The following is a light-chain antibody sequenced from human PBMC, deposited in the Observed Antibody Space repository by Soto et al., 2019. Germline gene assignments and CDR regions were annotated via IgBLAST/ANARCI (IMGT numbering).Light chain of an antibody. CDR1: QSLLHSDGYNY. Sequence: DILLTQSPLSLPVTPGEPAAISCRSSQSLLHSDGYNYLDWYLQKPGQSPQLLICMGSNRASGVPDRFSGSGSGTDFTLTISRVEAEDFGVYDCMQALQTPWTFGQGTQVETK. CDR2: MGS. J-gene: IGKJ1*01. V-gene: IGKV2-28*01. CDR3: MQALQTPWT.